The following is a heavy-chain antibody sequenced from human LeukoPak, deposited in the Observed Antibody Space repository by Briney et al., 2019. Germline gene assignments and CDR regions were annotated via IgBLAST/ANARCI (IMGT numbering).Heavy chain of an antibody. Sequence: PSETLSLTCVVSGFRISRTHLWGWIRQAPGKEMEWLGSVFHTGITYYNPSVRGRVTISVDTSNNQFSLNLYSATAADTAVYYCARVAAGNTMFDFWGRGTLVAVSS. D-gene: IGHD6-19*01. CDR3: ARVAAGNTMFDF. J-gene: IGHJ4*02. CDR1: GFRISRTHL. CDR2: VFHTGIT. V-gene: IGHV4-38-2*01.